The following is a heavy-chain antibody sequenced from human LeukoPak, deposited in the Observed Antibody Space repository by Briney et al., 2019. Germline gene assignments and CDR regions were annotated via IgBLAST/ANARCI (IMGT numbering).Heavy chain of an antibody. Sequence: GGSLRLSCEVSGFPFRNYWMHWVRQAPGKGLIWVSRVDNDGRVTDYADSVRGRFTTSRDNAKNTVYLQMNSLRAEDTAVYYCTRDPYDYWGQGTLVIVSS. CDR3: TRDPYDY. CDR2: VDNDGRVT. J-gene: IGHJ4*02. CDR1: GFPFRNYW. V-gene: IGHV3-74*01.